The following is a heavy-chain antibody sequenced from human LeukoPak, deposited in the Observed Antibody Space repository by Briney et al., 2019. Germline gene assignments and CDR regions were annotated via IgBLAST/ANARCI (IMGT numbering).Heavy chain of an antibody. CDR3: AKDLRATIPPDAFDI. J-gene: IGHJ3*02. V-gene: IGHV3-30*18. CDR1: GFTFSSHG. CDR2: ISYHGINK. D-gene: IGHD5-12*01. Sequence: GGSLRLSCAASGFTFSSHGMHWVRQAPGKGLEWVAVISYHGINKYYADSVKGRFTISRDNPKNTLYLQMNSLRAEDTAVYYCAKDLRATIPPDAFDIWGQGTMVTVSS.